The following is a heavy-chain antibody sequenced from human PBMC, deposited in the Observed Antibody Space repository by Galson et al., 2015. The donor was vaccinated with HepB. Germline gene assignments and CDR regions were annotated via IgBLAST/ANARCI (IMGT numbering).Heavy chain of an antibody. CDR3: ARPASRGSYSFSWFV. CDR1: GFTFSSYS. J-gene: IGHJ6*02. V-gene: IGHV3-48*02. CDR2: ISSSSSTI. Sequence: SLRLSCAASGFTFSSYSMNWVRQAPGKGLEWVSYISSSSSTIYYADSVKGRFTISRDNAKNSLYLQMNSLRDEDTAVYYCARPASRGSYSFSWFVWGQGTTVTVSS. D-gene: IGHD1-26*01.